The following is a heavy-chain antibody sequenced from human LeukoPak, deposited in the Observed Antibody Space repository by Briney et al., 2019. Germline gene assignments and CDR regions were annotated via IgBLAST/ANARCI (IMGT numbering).Heavy chain of an antibody. Sequence: GGSLRLSCAASGFIFSSYAMSWVRQAPGKGLEWVSAISGSGGSTYYADSVKGRFTISRDNSKNTLYLQMNSLRAEDTAVYYCAKDGSYGSGSSYFDYWGQGTLVTVSS. CDR1: GFIFSSYA. CDR3: AKDGSYGSGSSYFDY. V-gene: IGHV3-23*01. CDR2: ISGSGGST. J-gene: IGHJ4*02. D-gene: IGHD3-10*01.